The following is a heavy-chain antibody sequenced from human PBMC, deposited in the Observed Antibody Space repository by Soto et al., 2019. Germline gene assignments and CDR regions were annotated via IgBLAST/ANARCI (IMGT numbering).Heavy chain of an antibody. D-gene: IGHD3-9*01. V-gene: IGHV3-74*01. J-gene: IGHJ4*02. CDR2: INSDGSST. CDR3: ARAVYFDWLLTPDY. CDR1: GFTFSSYW. Sequence: EVQLVESGGGLVQPGGSLRLSCAASGFTFSSYWMHWVRQAPGKGLVWVSRINSDGSSTSYADSVKGRFTISRDNAKNTLYLQMNSLRAEDTAAYYCARAVYFDWLLTPDYWGQGTLVTVSS.